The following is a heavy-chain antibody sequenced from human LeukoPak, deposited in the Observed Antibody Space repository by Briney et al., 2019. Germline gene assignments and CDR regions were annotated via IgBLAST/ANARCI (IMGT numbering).Heavy chain of an antibody. V-gene: IGHV4-59*08. D-gene: IGHD3-10*01. Sequence: SETLSLTCTVSGGSISSYYWSWIRQPPGKGLEWIGYIYYSGSTNYNPSLKSRVTISVGTSKNQFSLKLSSVTAADTAVYYCARTATPYYYGSGSYYTPSYYFDYWGQGTLVTVSS. CDR2: IYYSGST. CDR1: GGSISSYY. CDR3: ARTATPYYYGSGSYYTPSYYFDY. J-gene: IGHJ4*02.